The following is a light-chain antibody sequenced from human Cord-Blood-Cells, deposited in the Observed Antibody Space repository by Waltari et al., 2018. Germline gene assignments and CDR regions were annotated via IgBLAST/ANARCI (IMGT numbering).Light chain of an antibody. J-gene: IGKJ4*01. V-gene: IGKV3-11*01. CDR2: DAS. CDR3: QQRSNWPLT. CDR1: QSVSSY. Sequence: EIVLTQSPATLPLSPGERATLSCKASQSVSSYLAWYQQKPGQAPRLLIYDASNRATGIPARFSGSGSGTYFTLTISSLEPEDFAVYYCQQRSNWPLTFGGGTKVEIK.